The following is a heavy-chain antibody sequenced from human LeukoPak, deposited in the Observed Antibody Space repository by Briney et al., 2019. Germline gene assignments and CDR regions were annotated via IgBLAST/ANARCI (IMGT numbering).Heavy chain of an antibody. CDR1: GGSISSGSYY. CDR2: IYTSGST. J-gene: IGHJ3*02. V-gene: IGHV4-61*02. Sequence: SETLSLTCTVSGGSISSGSYYWSWIRQPAGKGLEWIGRIYTSGSTNYNPSLKSRVTISVDASKNQFSLKLSSVTAADTAVYYCASELATWGIGASDIWGQGTMVTVSS. CDR3: ASELATWGIGASDI. D-gene: IGHD1-26*01.